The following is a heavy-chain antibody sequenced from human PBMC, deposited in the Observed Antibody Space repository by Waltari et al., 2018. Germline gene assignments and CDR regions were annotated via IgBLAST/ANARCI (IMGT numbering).Heavy chain of an antibody. J-gene: IGHJ4*02. V-gene: IGHV1-2*06. D-gene: IGHD3-3*01. CDR3: ARSGGGTTTFGVAE. CDR1: GSTFTAFF. CDR2: INPNSGDT. Sequence: QVQLVQSGAEVKKSGASVKVSCKASGSTFTAFFIHWVRQAPGQGLEWMGRINPNSGDTSYAQRFQGRVTMTGDTSITTAYMELTGLRSDDTAIYYCARSGGGTTTFGVAEWGQGSLVTVSS.